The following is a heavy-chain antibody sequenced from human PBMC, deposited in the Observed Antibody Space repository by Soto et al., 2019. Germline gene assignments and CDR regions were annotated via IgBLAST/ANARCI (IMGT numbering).Heavy chain of an antibody. J-gene: IGHJ4*02. CDR3: ARLQAEAGDNDLTFDY. CDR2: IDPSDSYT. CDR1: GYSFTSYW. D-gene: IGHD6-13*01. Sequence: EVQLVQSGAEVKKPGESLRISCKGSGYSFTSYWISWVRQMPGKGLEWMGRIDPSDSYTNYSPSFQGHVTISADKSISTAYLQWSGLNASDTAMYDCARLQAEAGDNDLTFDYWGQGTLVTVSS. V-gene: IGHV5-10-1*01.